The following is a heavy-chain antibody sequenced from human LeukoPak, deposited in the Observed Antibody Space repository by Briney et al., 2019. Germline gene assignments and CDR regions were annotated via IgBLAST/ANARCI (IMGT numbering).Heavy chain of an antibody. CDR1: GFTVSSNY. CDR3: ARVSRYYYDSSGHLDAFDI. CDR2: IKQDGSEK. V-gene: IGHV3-7*01. Sequence: GGSLRLSCAASGFTVSSNYMSWVRQAPGKGLEWVANIKQDGSEKYYVDSVKGRFTISRDNAKNSLYLQMNSLRAEDTAVYYCARVSRYYYDSSGHLDAFDIWGQGTMVTVSS. D-gene: IGHD3-22*01. J-gene: IGHJ3*02.